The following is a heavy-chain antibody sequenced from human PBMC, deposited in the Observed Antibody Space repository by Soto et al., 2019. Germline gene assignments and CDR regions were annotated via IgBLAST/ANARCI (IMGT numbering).Heavy chain of an antibody. D-gene: IGHD6-19*01. CDR1: GYSFTSYW. CDR3: ARKSRDSGGWYELDY. Sequence: GEPLKISCQASGYSFTSYWIGSMRQMPGKALEWMGIIYPGDSDTRYSPSFQGQVTISADKSASTAYLQWSRLKASDTAMYYCARKSRDSGGWYELDYWGQGTLVTASS. V-gene: IGHV5-51*01. J-gene: IGHJ4*02. CDR2: IYPGDSDT.